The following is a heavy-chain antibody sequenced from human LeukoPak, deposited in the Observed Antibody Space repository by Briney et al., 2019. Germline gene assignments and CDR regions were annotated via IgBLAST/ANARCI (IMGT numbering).Heavy chain of an antibody. V-gene: IGHV3-7*01. CDR2: IKQDGSEK. D-gene: IGHD3-9*01. CDR3: ARRGFYDILTQYYFDY. Sequence: HPGGSLRLSCAASGFTFSSYWMSWVRQAPGKGLEWVANIKQDGSEKYYVDSVKGRFTISRDNAKNSLYLQMNSLGAEDTAVYYCARRGFYDILTQYYFDYWGQGTLVTVSS. CDR1: GFTFSSYW. J-gene: IGHJ4*02.